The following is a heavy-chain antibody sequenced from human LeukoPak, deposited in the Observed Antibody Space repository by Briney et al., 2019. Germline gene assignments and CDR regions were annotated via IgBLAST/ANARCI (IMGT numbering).Heavy chain of an antibody. D-gene: IGHD5-18*01. J-gene: IGHJ4*02. CDR3: ARLGPGHSNGSLFDY. V-gene: IGHV4-59*08. CDR2: IYYSGST. CDR1: GGSISSYY. Sequence: PSETLSLTCTVSGGSISSYYWSWIRQPPGKGLEWIGYIYYSGSTNYNPSLKSRVTISVDTSKNQFSLKLRSVTAADTAVYYCARLGPGHSNGSLFDYWGQGTLVTVSP.